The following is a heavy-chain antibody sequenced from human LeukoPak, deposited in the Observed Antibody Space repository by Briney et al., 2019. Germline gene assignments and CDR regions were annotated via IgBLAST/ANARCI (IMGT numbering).Heavy chain of an antibody. CDR3: ARGMPDYYDSSGYYPWFDY. Sequence: GGSLRLSCAASGFTFSSYGMHWVRQAPGKGLEWVAVIWYDGSNKYYADSVKGRFTISRDNSKNTLYLQMNSLRAEDTAVYYCARGMPDYYDSSGYYPWFDYWGQGTLVTVPS. J-gene: IGHJ4*02. CDR1: GFTFSSYG. CDR2: IWYDGSNK. V-gene: IGHV3-33*01. D-gene: IGHD3-22*01.